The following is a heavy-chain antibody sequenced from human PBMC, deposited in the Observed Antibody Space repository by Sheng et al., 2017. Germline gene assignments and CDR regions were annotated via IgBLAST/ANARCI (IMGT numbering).Heavy chain of an antibody. D-gene: IGHD5-12*01. V-gene: IGHV1-18*01. CDR1: GYTFTSYG. Sequence: QVQLVQSGAEVKKPGASVKVSCKASGYTFTSYGISWVRQAPGQGLEWMGWISAYNGNTNYAQKLQGRVTMTTDTSTSTAYMELRSLRSDDTAVYYCARRAVATNMRLYYYYYYMDVWGKGTTVTVSS. J-gene: IGHJ6*03. CDR3: ARRAVATNMRLYYYYYYMDV. CDR2: ISAYNGNT.